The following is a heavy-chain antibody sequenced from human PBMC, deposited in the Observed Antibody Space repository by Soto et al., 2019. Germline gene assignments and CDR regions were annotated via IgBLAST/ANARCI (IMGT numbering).Heavy chain of an antibody. CDR3: AITPMVRGVTAYFFYGMDL. CDR2: IIPIFGTA. J-gene: IGHJ6*02. V-gene: IGHV1-69*06. Sequence: ASVKVSCKASGGTFSSYAISWVRQAPGQGLEWMGGIIPIFGTANYAQKFQGRVTITADKSTSTAYMELSSLRSEDTAVYYCAITPMVRGVTAYFFYGMDLWRQGTMVTVS. D-gene: IGHD3-10*01. CDR1: GGTFSSYA.